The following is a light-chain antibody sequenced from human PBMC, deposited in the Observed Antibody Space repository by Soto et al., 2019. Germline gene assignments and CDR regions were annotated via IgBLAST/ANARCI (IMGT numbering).Light chain of an antibody. CDR3: QQYGSSPGT. V-gene: IGKV3-20*01. CDR1: QSVSSSY. CDR2: GES. Sequence: EIVLTQSPGTLSLSPGERATLSCRASQSVSSSYLAWYQQKPGQAPRLLIYGESSRATGIPDRFSGSGSGTDFTLTISRLEPEDLAVYYCQQYGSSPGTFGQGTKVEI. J-gene: IGKJ1*01.